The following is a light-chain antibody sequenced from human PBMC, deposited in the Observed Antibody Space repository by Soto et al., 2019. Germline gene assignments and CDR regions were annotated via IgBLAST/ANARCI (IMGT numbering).Light chain of an antibody. V-gene: IGLV2-11*01. J-gene: IGLJ2*01. CDR3: YSFAGNSLFV. CDR1: SSNIGGNS. CDR2: DVS. Sequence: QFVMTQPPSVSAAPGQKVTISCSGSSSNIGGNSVSWYQQLPGTAPKLMIYDVSKRPSGVPDRFSGSKSGNTASLTISGLQADDEADYYCYSFAGNSLFVFGGGTKLTV.